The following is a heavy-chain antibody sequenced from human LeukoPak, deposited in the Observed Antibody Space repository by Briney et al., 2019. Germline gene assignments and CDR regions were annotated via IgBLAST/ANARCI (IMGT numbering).Heavy chain of an antibody. CDR3: ARASQGLARIYYYYYYMDV. J-gene: IGHJ6*03. D-gene: IGHD6-19*01. CDR2: IHYSGST. V-gene: IGHV4-59*12. CDR1: GGSISSYY. Sequence: PSETLSLTCTVSGGSISSYYWSWIRQPPGKGLEWIGYIHYSGSTKYNPSLKSRVTISVDTSKNQFSLKLSSVTAADTAVYYCARASQGLARIYYYYYYMDVWGKGTTVTVSS.